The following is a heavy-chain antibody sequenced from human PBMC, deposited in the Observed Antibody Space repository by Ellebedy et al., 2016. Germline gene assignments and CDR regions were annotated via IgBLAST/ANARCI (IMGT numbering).Heavy chain of an antibody. CDR3: ARVVYTTGYSSSWWGFDY. D-gene: IGHD6-13*01. J-gene: IGHJ4*02. V-gene: IGHV1-69*06. CDR1: GGTFSSYA. Sequence: SVKVSCXASGGTFSSYAITWVRQAPGQGLEWMGGIIPIFGTANYAQKFQGRVTITADKSTSTAYMELSSLRSEDTAVYYCARVVYTTGYSSSWWGFDYWGQGTLVTVSS. CDR2: IIPIFGTA.